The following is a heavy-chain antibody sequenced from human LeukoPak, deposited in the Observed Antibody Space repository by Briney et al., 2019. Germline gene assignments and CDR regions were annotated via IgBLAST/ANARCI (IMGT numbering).Heavy chain of an antibody. CDR2: IYPGDSDT. J-gene: IGHJ4*02. CDR1: GYSFTSYW. Sequence: GESLKIPLKGSGYSFTSYWIGWVRQRPGKGLEWMGIIYPGDSDTRYSPSFQGQVAISADKSISTAYLQWSSLKASDTAMYYCARQASIAARVGYWGQGTLVTVSS. D-gene: IGHD6-6*01. V-gene: IGHV5-51*01. CDR3: ARQASIAARVGY.